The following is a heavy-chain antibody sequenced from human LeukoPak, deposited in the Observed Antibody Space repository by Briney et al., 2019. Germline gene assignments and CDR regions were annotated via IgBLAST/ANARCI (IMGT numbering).Heavy chain of an antibody. CDR2: INPSGGST. V-gene: IGHV1-46*01. CDR3: ATTVAPWGYYYMDV. CDR1: GYTFTSYD. Sequence: ASVKVSCKASGYTFTSYDINWVRQATGQGLEWMGIINPSGGSTSYAQKFQGRVTMTRDMSTSTVYMELSSLRSEDTAVYYCATTVAPWGYYYMDVWGKGTTVTVSS. D-gene: IGHD3-16*01. J-gene: IGHJ6*03.